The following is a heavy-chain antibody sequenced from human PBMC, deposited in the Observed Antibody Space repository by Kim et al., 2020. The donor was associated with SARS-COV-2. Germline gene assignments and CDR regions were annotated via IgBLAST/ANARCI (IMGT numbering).Heavy chain of an antibody. CDR2: IYYSGST. D-gene: IGHD3-3*01. V-gene: IGHV4-59*13. J-gene: IGHJ4*02. Sequence: SETLSLTCTVSGGSISSYYWSWIRQPPGKGLEWIGYIYYSGSTNYNPSLKSRVTISVDTSKNQFSLKLSSVTAADTAVYYCARVDLEFPFDYWGQGTLVTVSS. CDR3: ARVDLEFPFDY. CDR1: GGSISSYY.